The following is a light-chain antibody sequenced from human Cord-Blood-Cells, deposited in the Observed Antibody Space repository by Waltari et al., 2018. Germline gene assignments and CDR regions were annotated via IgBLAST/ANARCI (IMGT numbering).Light chain of an antibody. Sequence: QSALTQPPSVSGSPGQSVTISCTGTSSDVGSYNCVSWYQQPPGTAPKLMIYEVSNRPSGVPDRFSGSKSGNTASLTISGLQAEDEADYYCSSYTSSSTWVFGGGTKLTVL. CDR2: EVS. V-gene: IGLV2-18*02. CDR1: SSDVGSYNC. J-gene: IGLJ3*02. CDR3: SSYTSSSTWV.